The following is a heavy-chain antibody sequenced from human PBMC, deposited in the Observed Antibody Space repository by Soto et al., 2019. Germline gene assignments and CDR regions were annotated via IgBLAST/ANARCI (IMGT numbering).Heavy chain of an antibody. V-gene: IGHV4-59*01. CDR1: GGSIRDYF. CDR2: ISSSGTV. D-gene: IGHD1-7*01. CDR3: ARDRKLELPGNYYYYGMDV. J-gene: IGHJ6*02. Sequence: NPSETLSLTCSVSGGSIRDYFWTWIRQSRGRGLEWIGYISSSGTVKYNSSLKSRVTISLDRSRNQFSLKLSSVTAADTAVYFCARDRKLELPGNYYYYGMDVWGQGTTVTVSS.